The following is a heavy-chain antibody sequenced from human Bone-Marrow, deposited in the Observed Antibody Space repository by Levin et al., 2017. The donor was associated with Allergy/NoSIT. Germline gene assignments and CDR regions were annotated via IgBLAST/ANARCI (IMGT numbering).Heavy chain of an antibody. D-gene: IGHD5-18*01. J-gene: IGHJ6*03. CDR1: GGSVSSESYH. CDR3: ATDRRGHSSGPYSDYHPDMDV. CDR2: IYASGST. Sequence: SETLSLTCTVSGGSVSSESYHWTWIRQPAGKGLEWIGHIYASGSTNYSPSLKSRVTISVDTSKNQFSLKLSSVIAADTAVYYCATDRRGHSSGPYSDYHPDMDVWGKGTPVTVSS. V-gene: IGHV4-61*09.